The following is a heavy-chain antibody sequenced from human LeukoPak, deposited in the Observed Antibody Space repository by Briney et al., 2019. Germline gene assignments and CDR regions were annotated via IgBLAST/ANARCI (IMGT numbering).Heavy chain of an antibody. J-gene: IGHJ4*02. CDR3: ARFGSHLAV. CDR1: GFTFSSYA. V-gene: IGHV3-30-3*01. CDR2: ISYDGSNK. D-gene: IGHD3-10*01. Sequence: GGSLRLSCAASGFTFSSYAMHWVRQAPGKGLEWVAVISYDGSNKYYADSVKGRFTISRDNAKNTLYLQMNSLRAEDTAVYYCARFGSHLAVWGQGTLVTVSS.